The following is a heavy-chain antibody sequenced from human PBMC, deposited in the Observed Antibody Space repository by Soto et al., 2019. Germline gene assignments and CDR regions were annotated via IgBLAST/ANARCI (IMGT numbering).Heavy chain of an antibody. Sequence: SETLSLTCTVSGGSISSGGYYWSWIRQHPGKGLEGIGYIYYSGSTYYNPSLKSRVTISVDTSKNQFSMKLSSVTAADTAVYYCASLIVYCSSTTCHTRGNYYYGMDVWGQGTTV. CDR1: GGSISSGGYY. J-gene: IGHJ6*02. D-gene: IGHD2-2*02. CDR2: IYYSGST. CDR3: ASLIVYCSSTTCHTRGNYYYGMDV. V-gene: IGHV4-31*03.